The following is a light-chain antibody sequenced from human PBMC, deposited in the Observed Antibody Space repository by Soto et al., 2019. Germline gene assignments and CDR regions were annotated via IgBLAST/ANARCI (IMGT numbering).Light chain of an antibody. CDR1: QSVSNN. V-gene: IGKV3D-15*01. Sequence: EIVLTQSPATLSVSPLERAALSCRASQSVSNNLAWYQQKPGQPPRLLIFGASTRATGIPARFSGSGSEAEFALTISTLQSEDFAVYYCQQYSVWPLTFGGGTKVDIK. J-gene: IGKJ4*01. CDR3: QQYSVWPLT. CDR2: GAS.